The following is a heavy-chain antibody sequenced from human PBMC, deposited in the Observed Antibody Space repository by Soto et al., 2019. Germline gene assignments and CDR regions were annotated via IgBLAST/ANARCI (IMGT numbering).Heavy chain of an antibody. D-gene: IGHD2-2*01. V-gene: IGHV3-23*01. CDR2: IIGSGGSP. CDR1: GFAFSSYA. Sequence: SLRLSCAASGFAFSSYAMTWVRQTTGKGLEWVSGIIGSGGSPYYADSMKGRFTISRDNSKNTLYLQMNSLRAEDTAVYYCARVSDYFVVPVAAGMDVWGQGTTVTVSS. CDR3: ARVSDYFVVPVAAGMDV. J-gene: IGHJ6*02.